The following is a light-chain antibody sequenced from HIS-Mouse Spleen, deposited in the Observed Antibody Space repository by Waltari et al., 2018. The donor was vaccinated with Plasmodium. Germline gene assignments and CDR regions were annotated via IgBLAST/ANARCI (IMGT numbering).Light chain of an antibody. J-gene: IGLJ2*01. CDR3: SSYTSSSTLVV. Sequence: QSALTQPASVSGSPGQSITISCTGTSSDVGGYNYVSWYQQHPGKAPKLMIYEGSNRRSGVYNLFSVSKSGQKASLTISGLQAEEEADYYCSSYTSSSTLVVFGGGTKLTVL. CDR2: EGS. V-gene: IGLV2-14*01. CDR1: SSDVGGYNY.